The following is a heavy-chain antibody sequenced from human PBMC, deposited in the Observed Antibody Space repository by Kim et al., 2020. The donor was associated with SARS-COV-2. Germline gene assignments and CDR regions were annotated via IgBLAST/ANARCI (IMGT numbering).Heavy chain of an antibody. CDR3: ARGLSHLPFDY. V-gene: IGHV4-34*01. Sequence: SETLSLTCAVYGEPLSGYYWNWIRQPPGKGLEWIGEIYHSGSTNYNPSLKSRVTISLDTSKNQFSLKVSSVTAADTAVYYFARGLSHLPFDYWGQGTLVT. J-gene: IGHJ4*02. CDR2: IYHSGST. CDR1: GEPLSGYY.